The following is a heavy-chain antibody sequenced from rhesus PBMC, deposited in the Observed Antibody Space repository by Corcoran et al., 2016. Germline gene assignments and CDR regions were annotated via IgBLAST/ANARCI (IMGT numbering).Heavy chain of an antibody. J-gene: IGHJ4*01. Sequence: QEQLVQSGAEVKKPGASVKVSCKASGYIFTSYVISWLRQAPGQGFEWMGASHTGYGSTSYEQKFQGRVTITADMSTSTVYMELGSRRSEDMAVYYCAAEFSSGWSWGQGVLVTVSS. CDR2: SHTGYGST. CDR3: AAEFSSGWS. CDR1: GYIFTSYV. V-gene: IGHV1-70*01. D-gene: IGHD6S26*01.